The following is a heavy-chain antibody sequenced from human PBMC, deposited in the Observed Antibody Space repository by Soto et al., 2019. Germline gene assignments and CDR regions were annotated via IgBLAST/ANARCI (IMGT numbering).Heavy chain of an antibody. CDR2: IYYSGST. J-gene: IGHJ5*02. V-gene: IGHV4-39*01. CDR3: ARLLAGVLATGWFDP. Sequence: QLQLQESGPGLVKPSETLSLTCTVSGGSISSSSYYWGWIRQPPGKGLEWIGSIYYSGSTYYNPSLKSRVTISVDTSKNQFSLKLGSVTAADTAVYYCARLLAGVLATGWFDPWGQGTLVTVSS. D-gene: IGHD3-10*01. CDR1: GGSISSSSYY.